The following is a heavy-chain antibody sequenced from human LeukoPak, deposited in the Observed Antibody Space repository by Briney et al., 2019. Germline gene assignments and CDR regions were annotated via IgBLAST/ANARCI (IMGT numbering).Heavy chain of an antibody. V-gene: IGHV4-34*01. CDR3: ARGSLRYFDCLRHYNWFDP. CDR1: GGSFSGYY. CDR2: INHSGST. J-gene: IGHJ5*02. D-gene: IGHD3-9*01. Sequence: SETLSLTCAVYGGSFSGYYWSWIRQPPGKGLEWIGEINHSGSTNYNPSLKSRVTISVDTSKNQFSLKLSSVTAADTAVYYCARGSLRYFDCLRHYNWFDPWGQGTLVTVSS.